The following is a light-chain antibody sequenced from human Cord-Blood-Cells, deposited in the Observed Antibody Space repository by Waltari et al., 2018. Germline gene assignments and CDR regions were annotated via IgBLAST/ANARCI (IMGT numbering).Light chain of an antibody. CDR1: SRDVGGYNY. CDR3: SSYTSISTVV. Sequence: QSALTQPASVSGSPGQSITISCTGTSRDVGGYNYVSWYQQHPGKAPKLMIYEVSNRPSGFSNRFSGSKSGNTASLTISGLQAEDEADYYCSSYTSISTVVFGGGTKLTVL. CDR2: EVS. J-gene: IGLJ2*01. V-gene: IGLV2-14*01.